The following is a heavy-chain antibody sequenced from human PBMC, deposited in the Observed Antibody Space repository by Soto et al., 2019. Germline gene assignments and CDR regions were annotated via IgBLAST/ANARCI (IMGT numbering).Heavy chain of an antibody. CDR2: ISGSGDGT. D-gene: IGHD5-18*01. CDR1: GFTFSSFA. CDR3: AGPGYSSQDY. Sequence: XGSLVLSCAASGFTFSSFALSGVRQAPGKGLEWVSAISGSGDGTDYADSVKGRFTISRDNSKNTLYLQMNSLRAEDTAVYYCAGPGYSSQDYWGQGALVTVSS. V-gene: IGHV3-23*01. J-gene: IGHJ4*02.